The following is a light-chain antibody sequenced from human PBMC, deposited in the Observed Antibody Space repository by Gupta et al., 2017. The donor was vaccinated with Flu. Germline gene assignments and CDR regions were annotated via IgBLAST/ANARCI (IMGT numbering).Light chain of an antibody. J-gene: IGLJ3*02. CDR2: RNN. Sequence: NNVGYQGAAWMQQHQGHPPRLLFYRNNNRPSGISERFSAARSGDTASLTIVGLQPEDEADYYCSAWDSGLRVWVFGGGTKLTVL. V-gene: IGLV10-54*04. CDR3: SAWDSGLRVWV. CDR1: NNVGYQG.